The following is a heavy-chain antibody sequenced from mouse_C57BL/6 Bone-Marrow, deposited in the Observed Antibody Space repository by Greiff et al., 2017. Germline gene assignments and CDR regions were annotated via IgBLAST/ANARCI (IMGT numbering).Heavy chain of an antibody. CDR3: ARSIGVLSDSAMDY. CDR2: IDPNSGGT. CDR1: GYTFTSYW. J-gene: IGHJ4*01. V-gene: IGHV1-72*01. Sequence: QVQLKQSGAELVKPGASVKLSCKASGYTFTSYWMHWVKQRPGRGLEWIGRIDPNSGGTKYNEKFKSKATLTVDKPSSTAYMQLSSLTSEDSAVYYCARSIGVLSDSAMDYWGQGTSVTVSS. D-gene: IGHD3-1*01.